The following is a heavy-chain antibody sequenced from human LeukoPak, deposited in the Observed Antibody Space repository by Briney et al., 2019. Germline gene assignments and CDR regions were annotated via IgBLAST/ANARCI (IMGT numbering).Heavy chain of an antibody. J-gene: IGHJ4*02. CDR1: GFTFSTNA. Sequence: GGPLRLSCVASGFTFSTNAMSWVRQAPGKGLEWVSAISGGGGSTFYADSVKGRFTISRDNSKSTLYLQLNSLKTEDTALYYCAKDGTSGTWDNWGQGTLVTVSS. V-gene: IGHV3-23*01. D-gene: IGHD1-1*01. CDR3: AKDGTSGTWDN. CDR2: ISGGGGST.